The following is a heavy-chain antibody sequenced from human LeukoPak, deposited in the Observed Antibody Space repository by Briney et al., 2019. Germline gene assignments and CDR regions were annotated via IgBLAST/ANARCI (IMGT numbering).Heavy chain of an antibody. CDR1: GFTFSGHW. J-gene: IGHJ5*02. V-gene: IGHV3-74*03. D-gene: IGHD6-19*01. CDR2: INERGTDS. CDR3: ARSIAVAGTERFDP. Sequence: GSLRLSCAASGFTFSGHWIHWVRQPPGMGLVWVSRINERGTDSMYAESVKGRFTISRDNAKNTVYLQMNSLRAGDTAVYYCARSIAVAGTERFDPWGQGTLVTVSS.